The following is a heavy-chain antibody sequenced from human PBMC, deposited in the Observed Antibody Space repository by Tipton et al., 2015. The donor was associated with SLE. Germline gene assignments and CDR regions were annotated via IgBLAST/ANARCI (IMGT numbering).Heavy chain of an antibody. D-gene: IGHD2-15*01. V-gene: IGHV4-4*07. CDR3: AGAWQGYCSGGTCYVLDY. J-gene: IGHJ4*02. CDR2: IYTSGST. CDR1: GGSISNYY. Sequence: LRLSCTVSGGSISNYYWSWIRPPAGKGLGWIGRIYTSGSTNYNPSLKRRVTMSVATSKNQFSLKLSAVTAADTAVYYCAGAWQGYCSGGTCYVLDYWGQGTLVTVSS.